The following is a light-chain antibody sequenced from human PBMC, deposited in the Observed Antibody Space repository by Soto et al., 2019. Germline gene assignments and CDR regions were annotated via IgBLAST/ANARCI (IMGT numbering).Light chain of an antibody. CDR2: EGS. CDR1: SSDVGSYNL. J-gene: IGLJ1*01. Sequence: QSALTQPASVSGSPGQSITISCTGTSSDVGSYNLVSWYQQHPGKAPKLMIYEGSKRPSGVSNRFSGSKSVNTASLTISGLRAEDEADYYCCSYAGSSTYVFGTGTKLTVL. CDR3: CSYAGSSTYV. V-gene: IGLV2-23*01.